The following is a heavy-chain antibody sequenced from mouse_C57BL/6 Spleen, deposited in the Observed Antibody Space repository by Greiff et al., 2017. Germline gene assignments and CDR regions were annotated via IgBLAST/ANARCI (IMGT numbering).Heavy chain of an antibody. Sequence: QVHVKQPGAELVKPGASVKLSCKASGYTFTSYWMQWVKQRPGQGLEWIGEIDPSDSYTNYNQKFKGKATLTVDTSSSTAYMQLSSLTSEDSAVYDCARRGSSYDWFAYWGQGTLVTVSA. CDR3: ARRGSSYDWFAY. V-gene: IGHV1-50*01. CDR2: IDPSDSYT. J-gene: IGHJ3*01. CDR1: GYTFTSYW. D-gene: IGHD1-1*01.